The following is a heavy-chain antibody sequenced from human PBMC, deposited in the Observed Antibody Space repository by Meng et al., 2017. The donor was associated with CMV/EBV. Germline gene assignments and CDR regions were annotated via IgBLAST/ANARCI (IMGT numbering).Heavy chain of an antibody. CDR1: GGTLSSYT. D-gene: IGHD4-23*01. CDR3: ARSGDSGGHIAY. J-gene: IGHJ4*02. CDR2: IIALVGVT. V-gene: IGHV1-69*02. Sequence: KALGGTLSSYTINWVRLAPGQGLEWMGGIIALVGVTSYAQKFQGRVTISEGRATSTAHLELTSLTSEDTGVYYCARSGDSGGHIAYWGQGTVVTVSS.